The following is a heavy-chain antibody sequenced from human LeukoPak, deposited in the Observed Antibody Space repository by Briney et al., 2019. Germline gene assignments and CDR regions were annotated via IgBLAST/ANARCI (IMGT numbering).Heavy chain of an antibody. CDR3: ARQLERVSFFDY. J-gene: IGHJ4*02. Sequence: GGSLRLSCAASGFTFSNYAMNWVRQAPGKGLEWVSHISRSTSSIYYTDSVKGRFTISRDNAKNSLYLQMNSLRAEDTAVYYCARQLERVSFFDYWGQGTLVTVSS. D-gene: IGHD1-1*01. CDR2: ISRSTSSI. V-gene: IGHV3-48*01. CDR1: GFTFSNYA.